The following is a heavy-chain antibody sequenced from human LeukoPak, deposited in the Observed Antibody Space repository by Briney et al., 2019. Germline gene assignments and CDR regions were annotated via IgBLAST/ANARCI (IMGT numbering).Heavy chain of an antibody. CDR2: IYHSGST. V-gene: IGHV4-38-2*02. Sequence: SETLSLTCTVSGYSISSGYYWGWIRQPPGKGLEWIGNIYHSGSTYYNPSLKSRVTISVDTSKNQFSLKLSSVTAADTAVYYCARLAAAGGYYYYYYYMDVWGKGTTVTISS. D-gene: IGHD6-13*01. J-gene: IGHJ6*03. CDR3: ARLAAAGGYYYYYYYMDV. CDR1: GYSISSGYY.